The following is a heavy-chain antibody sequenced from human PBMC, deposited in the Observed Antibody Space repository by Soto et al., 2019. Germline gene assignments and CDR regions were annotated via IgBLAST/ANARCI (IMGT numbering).Heavy chain of an antibody. J-gene: IGHJ4*02. CDR2: ISYDGSNK. Sequence: QVQLVESGGGVVQPGRSLRLSCAASGFTFSSYAMHWVRQAPGKGLEWVAVISYDGSNKYYADSVKGRFTISRDNSQNTLYLQLNSLRAEDTAVYYCARERTFTMVRGFDYWGRGTLVTVSS. V-gene: IGHV3-30-3*01. CDR3: ARERTFTMVRGFDY. CDR1: GFTFSSYA. D-gene: IGHD3-10*01.